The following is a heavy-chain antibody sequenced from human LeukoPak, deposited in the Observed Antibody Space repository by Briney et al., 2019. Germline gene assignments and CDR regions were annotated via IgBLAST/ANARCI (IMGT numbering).Heavy chain of an antibody. D-gene: IGHD6-19*01. V-gene: IGHV3-30*18. Sequence: PGRSLRLSCAASGFTFSSYGMHWVRQAPGKGLEWVAVISYDGSNKYYADSVKGRFTISRDNSKNTLYLQMNSLRAEDTAVYYCAKDQYSSGWYSDYWGQGTRVTVSS. CDR3: AKDQYSSGWYSDY. J-gene: IGHJ4*02. CDR1: GFTFSSYG. CDR2: ISYDGSNK.